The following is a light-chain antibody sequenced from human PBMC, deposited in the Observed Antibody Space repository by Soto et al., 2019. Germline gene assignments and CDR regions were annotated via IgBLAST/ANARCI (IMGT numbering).Light chain of an antibody. CDR1: SSDVGDYIY. CDR3: CSYAGSYTYV. CDR2: DVT. J-gene: IGLJ1*01. Sequence: QSVLNQPRSVSGSPGQSVTISCTGTSSDVGDYIYVSWYQQHPGKAPKLMIYDVTKRPSGVPDRFSGSKSGNTASLTISGLQAEDEADYYCCSYAGSYTYVFGTGTKVTVL. V-gene: IGLV2-11*01.